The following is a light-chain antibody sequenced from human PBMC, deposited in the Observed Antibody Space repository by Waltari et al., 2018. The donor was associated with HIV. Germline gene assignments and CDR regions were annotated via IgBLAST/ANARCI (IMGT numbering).Light chain of an antibody. J-gene: IGKJ4*01. V-gene: IGKV4-1*01. CDR3: QQYYSTPLT. CDR2: WAS. CDR1: QSVLYSSNSNNF. Sequence: DIVMTQSPDSLAVSLVERATINCKSSQSVLYSSNSNNFLAWYQQKPRQPPKLLIYWASTRESGVPDRFSGSGSGTDFTLTISSLQAEDVAVYYCQQYYSTPLTFGGGTKVEIK.